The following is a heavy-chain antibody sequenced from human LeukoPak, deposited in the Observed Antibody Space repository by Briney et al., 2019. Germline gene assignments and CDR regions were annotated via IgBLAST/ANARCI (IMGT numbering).Heavy chain of an antibody. CDR3: ARVSAVAGTYYYYGMDV. CDR2: IYDSGST. V-gene: IGHV4-59*01. D-gene: IGHD6-19*01. J-gene: IGHJ6*02. Sequence: PSETLSLTCTVSGLSISSYYWSWLRQPPGKGLEWVGYIYDSGSTNYDPSLKSRVTISVDTSKNQFSLKLSSVTAADTAVYYCARVSAVAGTYYYYGMDVWGQGTTVTVSS. CDR1: GLSISSYY.